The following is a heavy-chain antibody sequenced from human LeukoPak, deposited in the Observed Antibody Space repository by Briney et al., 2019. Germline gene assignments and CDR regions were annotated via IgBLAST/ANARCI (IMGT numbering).Heavy chain of an antibody. J-gene: IGHJ6*04. CDR2: IIPIFGTA. CDR1: GGTFSSYA. CDR3: ARDGGQQLSSYYYYGMDV. V-gene: IGHV1-69*13. D-gene: IGHD6-13*01. Sequence: SVKVSCKAPGGTFSSYAISWVRQAPGQGLEWMGGIIPIFGTANYAQKFQGRVTITADESTSTAYMELSSLRSEDTAVYYCARDGGQQLSSYYYYGMDVWGKGTTVTVSS.